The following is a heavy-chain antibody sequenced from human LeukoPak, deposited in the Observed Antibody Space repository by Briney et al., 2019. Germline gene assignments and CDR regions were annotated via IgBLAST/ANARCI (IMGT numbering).Heavy chain of an antibody. V-gene: IGHV3-74*01. J-gene: IGHJ4*02. D-gene: IGHD7-27*01. CDR3: AIDPNWGVDY. CDR2: ISTDGSTT. Sequence: PGGSLRLSCAASGFTFSSYWMHWVRQAPGKGLVWVSRISTDGSTTTYADSVKGRFTISRDNAKNTAYLQMNSLRAEDTAVYYCAIDPNWGVDYWGQGVLVTVSS. CDR1: GFTFSSYW.